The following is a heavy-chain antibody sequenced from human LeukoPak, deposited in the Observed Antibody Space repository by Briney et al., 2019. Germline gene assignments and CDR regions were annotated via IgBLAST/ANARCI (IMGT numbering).Heavy chain of an antibody. J-gene: IGHJ5*02. CDR3: ARDLAAAGTIDP. D-gene: IGHD6-13*01. CDR2: IYHSGST. Sequence: SETLSLTCTVSGGSISSYYWSWIRQPPGKGLEWIGYIYHSGSTNYNPSLKSRATISEDTSKNQFSLKLSSMTAADTAVYYCARDLAAAGTIDPWGQGTLVTVSS. V-gene: IGHV4-59*01. CDR1: GGSISSYY.